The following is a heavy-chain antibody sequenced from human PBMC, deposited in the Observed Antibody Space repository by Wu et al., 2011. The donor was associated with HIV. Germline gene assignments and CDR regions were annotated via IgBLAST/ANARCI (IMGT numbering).Heavy chain of an antibody. V-gene: IGHV1-69-2*01. CDR1: GYSFTEYH. D-gene: IGHD2-8*02. CDR2: VDPANGET. CDR3: TTDPRSNHCTVTSCYVDGFDP. Sequence: EVQVVQSGAEVKKPGATVKISCKVSGYSFTEYHMHWVRQAPGKGPEWMGLVDPANGETIYAEKFLGRVTMTADTSIDTAYMEMNSLTSEDTAVYYCTTDPRSNHCTVTSCYVDGFDPWGQGTLVTVSS. J-gene: IGHJ5*02.